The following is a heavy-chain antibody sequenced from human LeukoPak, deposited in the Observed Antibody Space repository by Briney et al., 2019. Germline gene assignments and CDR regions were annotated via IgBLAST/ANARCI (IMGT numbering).Heavy chain of an antibody. CDR2: ISGSGGST. CDR3: AKDREDIVVAVAAAHDAFDI. CDR1: GFTFSSYA. Sequence: GGSLRLSCAASGFTFSSYAMSWVRQAPGKGLEWVLAISGSGGSTYYADSVKGRFTISRDNSKNTLYLQMNSLRAEDTAVYYCAKDREDIVVAVAAAHDAFDIWGQGTMVTVSS. V-gene: IGHV3-23*01. D-gene: IGHD2-15*01. J-gene: IGHJ3*02.